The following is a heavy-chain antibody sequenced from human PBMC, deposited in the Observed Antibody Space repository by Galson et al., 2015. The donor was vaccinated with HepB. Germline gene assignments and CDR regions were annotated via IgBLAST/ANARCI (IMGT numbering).Heavy chain of an antibody. V-gene: IGHV3-23*01. J-gene: IGHJ4*02. CDR2: ISGSGTTT. CDR1: GFTFTTYA. CDR3: AKIASTSYVHPRYFDY. D-gene: IGHD5-18*01. Sequence: SLRLSCAASGFTFTTYAMSWVRQAPGKGLEWVSIISGSGTTTDSADSVKGLFTIYRDTSKNTLYLQKNRLRDEDTAVYYGAKIASTSYVHPRYFDYWGQGTLVTVPS.